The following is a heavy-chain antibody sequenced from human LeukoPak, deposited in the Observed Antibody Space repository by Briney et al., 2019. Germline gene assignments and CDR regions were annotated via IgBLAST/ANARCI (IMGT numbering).Heavy chain of an antibody. Sequence: GASVKVSCKASGYTFTGYYMHWVRQAPGQGLEWMGWINPNSGGTNYAQKFQGRVTVTRDTSISTAYMELSRLRSDDTAVYYCARTPTTVVNLDYWGQGTLVTVSS. D-gene: IGHD4-23*01. J-gene: IGHJ4*02. CDR1: GYTFTGYY. V-gene: IGHV1-2*02. CDR2: INPNSGGT. CDR3: ARTPTTVVNLDY.